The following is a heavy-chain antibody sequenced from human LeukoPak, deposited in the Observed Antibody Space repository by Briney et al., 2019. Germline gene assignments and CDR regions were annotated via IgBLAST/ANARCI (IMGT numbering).Heavy chain of an antibody. J-gene: IGHJ6*03. D-gene: IGHD3-10*01. Sequence: GRSLRLSCAASGFTFSSYGMHWVRQAPGKGLEWAAVIWYDGNTKFYGDFVKGRFTIYRDNSKNTVYLQVDSLRAEDTAVYYCAKGRTYGSGSFYMDVWGVGTTVTVSS. CDR1: GFTFSSYG. V-gene: IGHV3-33*06. CDR3: AKGRTYGSGSFYMDV. CDR2: IWYDGNTK.